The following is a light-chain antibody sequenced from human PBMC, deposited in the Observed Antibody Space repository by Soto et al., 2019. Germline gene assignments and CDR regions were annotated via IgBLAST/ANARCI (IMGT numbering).Light chain of an antibody. Sequence: DIVLTQSPGTLSLSPGERATLSCLASQSVSTSQLACHHQKPGQAPRLLIYGASTRATGIPDRFSGSGSGTDFALTISRLEPEEFAVYYCQQYLSSPITFGQGTRLEIK. CDR1: QSVSTSQ. V-gene: IGKV3-20*01. CDR3: QQYLSSPIT. J-gene: IGKJ5*01. CDR2: GAS.